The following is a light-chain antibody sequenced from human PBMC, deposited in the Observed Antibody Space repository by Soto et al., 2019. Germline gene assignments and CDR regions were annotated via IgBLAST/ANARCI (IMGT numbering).Light chain of an antibody. CDR1: QSVSSN. Sequence: EIVLTQSPDTLSLSPGERASLSCRASQSVSSNLAWYQQKPGQAPRLLIYAASTRATGISTRFSGSGSGTEFTLTISSLQSEDFAIYYCQQYTEWPPWTFGQGTKVDIK. J-gene: IGKJ1*01. CDR3: QQYTEWPPWT. CDR2: AAS. V-gene: IGKV3-15*01.